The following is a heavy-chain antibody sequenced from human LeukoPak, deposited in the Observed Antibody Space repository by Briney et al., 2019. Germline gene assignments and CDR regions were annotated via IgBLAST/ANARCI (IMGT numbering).Heavy chain of an antibody. J-gene: IGHJ4*02. V-gene: IGHV3-9*01. CDR2: ISWNSGSI. D-gene: IGHD1-26*01. Sequence: GRSLRLSCAASGLTFDDYAMHWVRQAPGKGLEWVSGISWNSGSIDYADSVKGRFTISRDNAKNSLYLQMNTLRPEDTAFYYCAKGTGRYWTFLDYWGQGTLVTVSS. CDR3: AKGTGRYWTFLDY. CDR1: GLTFDDYA.